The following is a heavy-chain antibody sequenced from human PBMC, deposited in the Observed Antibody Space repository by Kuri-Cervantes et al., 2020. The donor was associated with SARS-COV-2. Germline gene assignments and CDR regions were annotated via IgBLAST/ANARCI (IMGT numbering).Heavy chain of an antibody. CDR2: ISPTASTI. CDR1: GFVFDFYE. Sequence: GESLKISCLTSGFVFDFYEMNWVRQAPGKGLEWLAYISPTASTIYYADSVTGRFTIPRDNAKNSLYLQMNSLRAEDTAVYYCARWGVYYFDYWGQGTLVTVSS. V-gene: IGHV3-48*03. J-gene: IGHJ4*02. D-gene: IGHD3-16*01. CDR3: ARWGVYYFDY.